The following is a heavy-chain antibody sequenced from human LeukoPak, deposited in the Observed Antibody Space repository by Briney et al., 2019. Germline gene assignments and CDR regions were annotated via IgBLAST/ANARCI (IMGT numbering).Heavy chain of an antibody. J-gene: IGHJ4*02. CDR1: GGTFSSYA. D-gene: IGHD3-22*01. V-gene: IGHV1-69*05. CDR3: ASYYYDSSGYYPASPFDY. Sequence: SVKVSCKASGGTFSSYAISWVRQAPGQGLEWMGGIIPIFGTANYAQKFQGRVTITTDESTSTAYMELSSLRSEDTAVYYCASYYYDSSGYYPASPFDYWGRGTLVTVSS. CDR2: IIPIFGTA.